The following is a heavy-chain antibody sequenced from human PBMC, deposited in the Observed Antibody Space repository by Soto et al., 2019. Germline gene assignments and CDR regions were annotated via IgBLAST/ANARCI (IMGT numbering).Heavy chain of an antibody. CDR2: ISYDGSNK. J-gene: IGHJ4*02. V-gene: IGHV3-30*18. CDR3: AKDQEMKANSLTGFRPLWY. D-gene: IGHD3-9*01. Sequence: PGGSLRLSCAASGFTFSSYGMHWVRQAPGKGLEWVAVISYDGSNKYYADSVKGRFTISRDNSKNTLYLQMNSLRAEDTAVYYCAKDQEMKANSLTGFRPLWYWGQGTLVTVSS. CDR1: GFTFSSYG.